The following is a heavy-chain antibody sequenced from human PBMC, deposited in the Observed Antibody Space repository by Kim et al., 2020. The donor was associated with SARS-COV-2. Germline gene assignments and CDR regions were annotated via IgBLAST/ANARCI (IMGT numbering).Heavy chain of an antibody. J-gene: IGHJ6*02. CDR1: GFTFDDYA. V-gene: IGHV3-43*02. CDR2: ISGDGGST. Sequence: GGSLRLSCAASGFTFDDYAMHWVRQAPGKGLEWVSLISGDGGSTYYADSVKGRFTISRDNSKNSLYLQMNSLRTEDTALYYCAKDTRGAVFEPTGLYYYYGMDVWGQGTTVTVSS. D-gene: IGHD4-17*01. CDR3: AKDTRGAVFEPTGLYYYYGMDV.